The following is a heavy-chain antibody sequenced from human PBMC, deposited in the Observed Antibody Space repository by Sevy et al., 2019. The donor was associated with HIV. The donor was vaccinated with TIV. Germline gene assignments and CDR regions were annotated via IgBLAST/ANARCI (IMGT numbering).Heavy chain of an antibody. D-gene: IGHD3-10*01. CDR2: IIPIFGTE. V-gene: IGHV1-69*13. Sequence: ASVKVSCKASGGTFSSYAISWVRQAPGQGLEWMGGIIPIFGTENYAQKFQGRVTITADESTCTAYMELSSLRSEDTAVYYCARQFMVRGVIPWFDPWGQGTLVTVSS. CDR3: ARQFMVRGVIPWFDP. J-gene: IGHJ5*02. CDR1: GGTFSSYA.